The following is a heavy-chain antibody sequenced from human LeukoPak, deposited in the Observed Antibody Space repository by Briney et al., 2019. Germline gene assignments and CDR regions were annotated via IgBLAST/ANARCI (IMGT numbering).Heavy chain of an antibody. CDR3: VKESSGGWSNFDY. D-gene: IGHD6-19*01. V-gene: IGHV3-30*02. CDR1: GFTFSSYG. J-gene: IGHJ4*02. Sequence: GGSLRLSCAASGFTFSSYGMHWVRQAPGKGLEWVAFIRYDGNNKNYADSVKGRFTTSRDNSKNTLYLQMNSLIFEDTAVYYCVKESSGGWSNFDYWGQGTLVTVSS. CDR2: IRYDGNNK.